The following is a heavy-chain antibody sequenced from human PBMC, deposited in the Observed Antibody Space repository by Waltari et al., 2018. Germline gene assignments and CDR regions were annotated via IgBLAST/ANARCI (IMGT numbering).Heavy chain of an antibody. V-gene: IGHV5-51*01. D-gene: IGHD3-9*01. J-gene: IGHJ4*02. CDR2: TYPGGSDT. Sequence: EVQLVQSGAEVKKPGESLKISCTASGYSFTTYWIGWVRQVPGEGLEWVGITYPGGSDTRYTPSFRGHVTISTDKSIDTAYLQWRSLKASDSTIYYCARQGYHDWVGVDYWGQGTLVTVSS. CDR3: ARQGYHDWVGVDY. CDR1: GYSFTTYW.